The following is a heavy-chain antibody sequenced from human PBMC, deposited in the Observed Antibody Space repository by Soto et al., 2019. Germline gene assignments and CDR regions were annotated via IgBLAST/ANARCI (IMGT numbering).Heavy chain of an antibody. J-gene: IGHJ5*02. CDR1: GGTFSSYT. CDR3: AHLKPKPTGFFPLAPFDP. CDR2: IIPILGIA. V-gene: IGHV1-69*02. Sequence: QVQLVQSGAEVKKPGSSVKVSCKASGGTFSSYTISWVRQAPGQGLEWMGRIIPILGIANYAQKFQGRVTITADKSTSTAYMELSSLRSEDTAVYYCAHLKPKPTGFFPLAPFDPWGQGTLVTVSS. D-gene: IGHD3-3*02.